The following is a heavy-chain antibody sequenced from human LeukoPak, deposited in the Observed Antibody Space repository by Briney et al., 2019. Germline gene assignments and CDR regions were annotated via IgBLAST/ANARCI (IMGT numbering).Heavy chain of an antibody. CDR3: ARLRFDADYYDSSGYYLNWFDP. Sequence: SVKVSCKASGGTFSSYAISWVRQAPGQGLEWMGGIIPIFGTANYAQKFQGRVTITMDESTSTAYMELSSLRSEDTAVYYCARLRFDADYYDSSGYYLNWFDPWGKGTLVTVSS. J-gene: IGHJ5*02. D-gene: IGHD3-22*01. V-gene: IGHV1-69*05. CDR2: IIPIFGTA. CDR1: GGTFSSYA.